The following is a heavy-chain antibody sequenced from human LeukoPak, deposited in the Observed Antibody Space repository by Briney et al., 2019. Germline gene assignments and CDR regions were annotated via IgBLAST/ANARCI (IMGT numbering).Heavy chain of an antibody. CDR3: ARDQGAGGLRFDS. J-gene: IGHJ4*02. D-gene: IGHD3-16*01. V-gene: IGHV1-46*01. CDR1: GYTFITYY. Sequence: ASVKVSCKASGYTFITYYIRWVRQVPGQGLEWMGIIDPSGGSTTYAQRFQGRVTLTRDTSTSTVYMDLSSLRSEDTAVYYCARDQGAGGLRFDSWGQGTLVTVSS. CDR2: IDPSGGST.